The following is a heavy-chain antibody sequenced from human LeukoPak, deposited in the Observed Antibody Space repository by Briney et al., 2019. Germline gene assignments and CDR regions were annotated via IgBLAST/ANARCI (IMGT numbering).Heavy chain of an antibody. CDR1: GGTFSSYA. J-gene: IGHJ4*02. CDR3: ARSASLYDILTGAQAPFDY. D-gene: IGHD3-9*01. CDR2: INPNSGGT. Sequence: ASVKVSCKASGGTFSSYAISWVRQAPGQGLEWMGWINPNSGGTNYAQKFQGRVTMTRDTSISTAYMELSRLRSDDTAVYYCARSASLYDILTGAQAPFDYWGQGTLVTVSS. V-gene: IGHV1-2*02.